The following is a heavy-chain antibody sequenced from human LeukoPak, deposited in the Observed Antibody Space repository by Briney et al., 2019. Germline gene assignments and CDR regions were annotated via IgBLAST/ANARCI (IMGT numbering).Heavy chain of an antibody. D-gene: IGHD6-6*01. V-gene: IGHV3-49*04. CDR1: GFTFGDYA. Sequence: PGGSLRLSCTASGFTFGDYAMSWVRQAPGKGLEWVSFIRSKTYGGTTEYAASVKGRFTISRDDSKSIAYLQMNSLKTEDTAVYYCTRDRGWHSSSSGDYWGQGTLVTVSS. CDR2: IRSKTYGGTT. CDR3: TRDRGWHSSSSGDY. J-gene: IGHJ4*02.